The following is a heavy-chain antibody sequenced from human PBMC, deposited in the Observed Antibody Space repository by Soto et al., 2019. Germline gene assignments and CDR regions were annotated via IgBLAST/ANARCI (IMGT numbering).Heavy chain of an antibody. CDR2: IWYDGNNK. J-gene: IGHJ4*02. V-gene: IGHV3-33*01. Sequence: PWVSLRLSCAASGFTFSSYGMHWVRQAPGKGLEWVAVIWYDGNNKYYADSGKGRFTIIRDNSKNTLYRHMNGLRAEDTAVFYCARDLTDFWSGYLSLDYWGQGTVVTV. CDR3: ARDLTDFWSGYLSLDY. CDR1: GFTFSSYG. D-gene: IGHD3-3*01.